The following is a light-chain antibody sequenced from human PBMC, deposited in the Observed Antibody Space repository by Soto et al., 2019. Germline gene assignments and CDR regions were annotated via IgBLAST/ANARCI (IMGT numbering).Light chain of an antibody. CDR1: QSVSSY. J-gene: IGKJ3*01. V-gene: IGKV3-15*01. Sequence: EIVMTQSPATLSLSLGDRATLSCRASQSVSSYLAWYQQKPGQAPRLLIYGASTRATGIPARFSGSGSETDFTLTISSLQSEDFAVYYCQQRSNWPRFTFGPGTKVDIK. CDR2: GAS. CDR3: QQRSNWPRFT.